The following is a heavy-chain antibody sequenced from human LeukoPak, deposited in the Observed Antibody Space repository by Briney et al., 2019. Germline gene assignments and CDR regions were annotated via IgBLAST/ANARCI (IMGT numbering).Heavy chain of an antibody. CDR2: IRGKAYGGTT. D-gene: IGHD2-2*02. Sequence: GGSLRLSCTASGFTFGDYAMSWVRQAPGKGLEWVGFIRGKAYGGTTEYAASVKGRFTISRDDSKSIAYLQMNSLKTEDTAVYYCTRAVVVPAAITRWRWFDPWGQGTLVTVSS. V-gene: IGHV3-49*04. CDR3: TRAVVVPAAITRWRWFDP. CDR1: GFTFGDYA. J-gene: IGHJ5*02.